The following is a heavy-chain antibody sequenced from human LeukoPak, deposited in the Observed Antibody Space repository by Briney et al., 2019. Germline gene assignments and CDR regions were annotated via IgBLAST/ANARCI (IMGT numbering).Heavy chain of an antibody. Sequence: GGSLRLSCAASGFTFSSYGMHWVRQAPGKGLEWVAVISYDGSNKYYADSVKGRFTISRDNSKNTLYLQMSSLRAEDTAVYYCAKDTYYYDSSGYSLGYWGQGTLVTVSS. CDR2: ISYDGSNK. CDR1: GFTFSSYG. CDR3: AKDTYYYDSSGYSLGY. D-gene: IGHD3-22*01. J-gene: IGHJ4*02. V-gene: IGHV3-30*18.